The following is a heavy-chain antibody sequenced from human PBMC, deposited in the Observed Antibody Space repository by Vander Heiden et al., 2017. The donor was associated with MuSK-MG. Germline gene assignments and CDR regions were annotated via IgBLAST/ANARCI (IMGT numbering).Heavy chain of an antibody. V-gene: IGHV1-24*01. D-gene: IGHD3-16*02. CDR1: GYTLTELS. Sequence: QVQLVQSGAEVKKPGASVKVSCKVSGYTLTELSMHWVLQDPGKGLGWMGGFDPEDGETIYEQKFQGRVTMTEDTSTDTAYMELSSLRSEDTAVYYCATERLGELSPIPTYYFDYWGQGTLVTVSS. J-gene: IGHJ4*02. CDR2: FDPEDGET. CDR3: ATERLGELSPIPTYYFDY.